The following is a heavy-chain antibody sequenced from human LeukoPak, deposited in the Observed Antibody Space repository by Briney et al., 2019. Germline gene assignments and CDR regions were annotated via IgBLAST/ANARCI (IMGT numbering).Heavy chain of an antibody. CDR2: IYYSGRT. D-gene: IGHD5-12*01. V-gene: IGHV4-38-2*02. J-gene: IGHJ5*02. CDR3: ARNDIVATSSWFDP. Sequence: SETLSLTCTVSGFSISSGYYWGWIRQPPGKGLEWIGTIYYSGRTYYNPSLKSRVTMSVDTSKNQFSLKLSSVTAADTAVYYCARNDIVATSSWFDPWGQGTLVTVSS. CDR1: GFSISSGYY.